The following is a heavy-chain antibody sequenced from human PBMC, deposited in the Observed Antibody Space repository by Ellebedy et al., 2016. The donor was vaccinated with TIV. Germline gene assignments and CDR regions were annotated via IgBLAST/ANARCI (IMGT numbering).Heavy chain of an antibody. CDR1: AFTFSSYA. Sequence: GGSLRLSCAASAFTFSSYAMSWVRQAPGKGLEWVSAISGSGGSTYYADSVKGRFTISRDNSKNTLYLQMNSLRAEDTAVYYCARDRGYDILTGSGYFDLWGRGTLVTVSS. D-gene: IGHD3-9*01. CDR3: ARDRGYDILTGSGYFDL. J-gene: IGHJ2*01. V-gene: IGHV3-23*01. CDR2: ISGSGGST.